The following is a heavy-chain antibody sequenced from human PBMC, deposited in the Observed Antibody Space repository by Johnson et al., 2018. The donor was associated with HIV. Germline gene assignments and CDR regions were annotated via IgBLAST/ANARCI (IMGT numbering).Heavy chain of an antibody. Sequence: VQVVESGGGLVQPGGSLRLSCAASGFTLTTHWMHWVRQAPGKGLEWVSGISWNSGTIAYADSVKGRFTISRDNAKNSLYLQMNSLRPEDTALYYCAKDINLEDAFDIWGQGTMVTVSS. CDR2: ISWNSGTI. CDR1: GFTLTTHW. CDR3: AKDINLEDAFDI. J-gene: IGHJ3*02. V-gene: IGHV3-9*01.